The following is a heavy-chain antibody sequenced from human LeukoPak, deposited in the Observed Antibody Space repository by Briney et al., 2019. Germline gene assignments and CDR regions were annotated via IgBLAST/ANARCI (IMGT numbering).Heavy chain of an antibody. Sequence: AGGSLRLSCAASGFTFSSYDMTWVRQAPGKGLEWVSGISGSGGSTNYADSVKGRFTVSRDNSKNTLYLQMNSLRAEDTAVYYCARITTRYFDYWGQGTLVTVSS. CDR1: GFTFSSYD. J-gene: IGHJ4*02. CDR3: ARITTRYFDY. D-gene: IGHD1-1*01. V-gene: IGHV3-23*01. CDR2: ISGSGGST.